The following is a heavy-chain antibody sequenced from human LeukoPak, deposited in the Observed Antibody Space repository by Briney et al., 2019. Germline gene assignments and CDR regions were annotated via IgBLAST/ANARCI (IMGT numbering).Heavy chain of an antibody. J-gene: IGHJ4*02. Sequence: ASVKVSCKASGYTFTNYGISWVRQAPGQGLEWMGWISVFSDDTKSAQNLQGRITMTTDTSTSTAYMEPRSLRSDDTAVYYCAREGDSSGYFFRPDYWGQGTLVTVSS. CDR3: AREGDSSGYFFRPDY. CDR1: GYTFTNYG. V-gene: IGHV1-18*01. CDR2: ISVFSDDT. D-gene: IGHD3-22*01.